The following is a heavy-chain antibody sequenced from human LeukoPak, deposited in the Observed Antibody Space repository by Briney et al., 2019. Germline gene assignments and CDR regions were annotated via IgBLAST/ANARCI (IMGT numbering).Heavy chain of an antibody. D-gene: IGHD1-26*01. V-gene: IGHV3-74*01. CDR2: INSDGSST. J-gene: IGHJ3*02. Sequence: GGSLRLSCAASGFTFSSYWMHWVRQAPGKGLVWVSRINSDGSSTSYADSVKGRFTISRDNAKNTLYLQMNSLRDEDTAVYYCARDRANTDAFDIWGQGTMVTVSS. CDR3: ARDRANTDAFDI. CDR1: GFTFSSYW.